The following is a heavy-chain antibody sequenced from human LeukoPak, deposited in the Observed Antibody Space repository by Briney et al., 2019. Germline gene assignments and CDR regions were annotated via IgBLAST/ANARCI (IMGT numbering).Heavy chain of an antibody. CDR2: IYYRGDT. J-gene: IGHJ4*02. CDR1: GGLITTTTCY. D-gene: IGHD6-19*01. V-gene: IGHV4-39*01. Sequence: PSETLSLTCTVSGGLITTTTCYWGWIRQSPGKGLEWIASIYYRGDTYYNASLESRVSISIDTSKNQFSLKLNSMNAADTAVYFCARQPVVNRGAVAPNFDSWGQGTLVTVSA. CDR3: ARQPVVNRGAVAPNFDS.